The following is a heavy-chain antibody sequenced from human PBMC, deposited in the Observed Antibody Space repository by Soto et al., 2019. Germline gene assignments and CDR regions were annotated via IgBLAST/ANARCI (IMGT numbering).Heavy chain of an antibody. V-gene: IGHV6-1*01. Sequence: SQTLSLTCAISGDSVSSNSAAWNWIRQSPSRGLEWLGRTYYRSKWYNDYAVSVKSRITINPDTSKNQFSLKLSSVTAADTAVYYCAKVAVAGTFRRFDPWGQGTLVTVSS. J-gene: IGHJ5*02. D-gene: IGHD6-19*01. CDR1: GDSVSSNSAA. CDR3: AKVAVAGTFRRFDP. CDR2: TYYRSKWYN.